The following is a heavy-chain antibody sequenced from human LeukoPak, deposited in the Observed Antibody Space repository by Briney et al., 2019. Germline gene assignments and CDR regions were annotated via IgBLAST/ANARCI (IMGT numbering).Heavy chain of an antibody. J-gene: IGHJ6*02. CDR2: IIPIFGTA. Sequence: GASVKVSCKASGGTFSSYAISWVRQAPGQGLEWMGGIIPIFGTANYAQKFQGRVTITADESTSTAYMELSSLRSEDTAVYYCARNSYYYGSGSYYPCYYYYYGMDVWGQGTTVTVSS. CDR3: ARNSYYYGSGSYYPCYYYYYGMDV. D-gene: IGHD3-10*01. CDR1: GGTFSSYA. V-gene: IGHV1-69*01.